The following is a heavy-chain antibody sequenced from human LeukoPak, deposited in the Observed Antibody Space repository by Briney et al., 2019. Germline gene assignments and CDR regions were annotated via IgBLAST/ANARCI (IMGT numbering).Heavy chain of an antibody. CDR3: ASGGGTLSRGGFNWFDP. V-gene: IGHV4-34*01. CDR2: INHRGST. CDR1: GGSFSGYY. Sequence: SETLSLTCVVYGGSFSGYYWSWIRQSPGKGLEWIGEINHRGSTNYNPSLKRRVTISLDTSKNQFSLKLSSVTAADTAVYYCASGGGTLSRGGFNWFDPWGQGTLVIVSS. J-gene: IGHJ5*02. D-gene: IGHD1-1*01.